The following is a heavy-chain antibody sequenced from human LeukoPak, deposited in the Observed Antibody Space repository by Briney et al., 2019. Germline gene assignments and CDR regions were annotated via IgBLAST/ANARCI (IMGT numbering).Heavy chain of an antibody. Sequence: GGSLRLSCAASGFTFSDYYMNWIRQAPGKGLEWVSYISSSGSTIYYADSVKGRFTISRDNAKNSLYLQMNSLRAEDTAVYYCAGHSSSWYIDYWGQGTLVTVSS. CDR1: GFTFSDYY. CDR2: ISSSGSTI. V-gene: IGHV3-11*01. J-gene: IGHJ4*02. D-gene: IGHD6-13*01. CDR3: AGHSSSWYIDY.